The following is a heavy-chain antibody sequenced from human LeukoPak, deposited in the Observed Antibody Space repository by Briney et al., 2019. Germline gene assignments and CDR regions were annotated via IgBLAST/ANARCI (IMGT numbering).Heavy chain of an antibody. V-gene: IGHV1-46*01. CDR3: ARETTGYSSSWYFNNWFDP. CDR1: GYTFTSYY. J-gene: IGHJ5*02. CDR2: INPSGGST. Sequence: ASVKVSCKASGYTFTSYYMHWVRQAPGQGLEWMGIINPSGGSTSYAQKFQGGVTISTDESTSIAYMELSSLRSEDTAVYYCARETTGYSSSWYFNNWFDPWGQGTLVTVSS. D-gene: IGHD6-13*01.